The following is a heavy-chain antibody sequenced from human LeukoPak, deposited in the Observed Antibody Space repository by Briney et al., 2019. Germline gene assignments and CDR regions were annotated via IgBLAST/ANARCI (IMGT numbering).Heavy chain of an antibody. CDR3: ARDVGTTGWHTFDY. Sequence: SQTLSLTCAISGDSVSSNDGAWNWIRQSPSRGLEWLGRTYYRSKWYNDYAESLISRITISPVTSKNQFSLQLYSVTPEDTAVYYCARDVGTTGWHTFDYWGQGTLVTVSS. D-gene: IGHD3-9*01. CDR1: GDSVSSNDGA. CDR2: TYYRSKWYN. J-gene: IGHJ4*02. V-gene: IGHV6-1*01.